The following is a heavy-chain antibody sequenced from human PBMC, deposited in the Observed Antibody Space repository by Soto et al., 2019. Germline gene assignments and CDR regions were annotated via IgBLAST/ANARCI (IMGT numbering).Heavy chain of an antibody. CDR2: ISSSGTTI. Sequence: GGSLRLSCAASGFTFSSYAMSWVRQAPGKGLEWVSYISSSGTTIYYADSVKGRFTISRDNAKNSLYLQMNSLRAEDTAVYYCARPVAAGKTLFDFWGQGTLVTVSS. CDR3: ARPVAAGKTLFDF. V-gene: IGHV3-48*04. CDR1: GFTFSSYA. J-gene: IGHJ4*02. D-gene: IGHD6-13*01.